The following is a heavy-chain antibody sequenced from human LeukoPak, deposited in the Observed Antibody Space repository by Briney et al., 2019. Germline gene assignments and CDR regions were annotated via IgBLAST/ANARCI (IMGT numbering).Heavy chain of an antibody. J-gene: IGHJ5*02. V-gene: IGHV3-74*01. Sequence: GRSLRLSCAASGFTFNTYSMNWVRQAPGKGLEWVSRINTDGSSTSYADSVKGRFTISRDNAKNTLYLQMNSLRAEDTAVYYCARTGDYGDYRGWFDPWGQGTLVTVSS. CDR2: INTDGSST. CDR3: ARTGDYGDYRGWFDP. CDR1: GFTFNTYS. D-gene: IGHD4-17*01.